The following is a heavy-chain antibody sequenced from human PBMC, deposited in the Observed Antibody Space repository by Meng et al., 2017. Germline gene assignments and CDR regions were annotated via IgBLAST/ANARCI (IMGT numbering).Heavy chain of an antibody. Sequence: EGQLVGSGGVVVPPGGSLRLSCAASGFTFDDYTMHWVRQAPGKGLEWVSLISWDGGSTYYADSVKGRFTISRDNSKNSLYLQMNSLRTEDTALYYCAKGPHGPQYFQHWGQGTLVTVSS. V-gene: IGHV3-43*01. J-gene: IGHJ1*01. CDR3: AKGPHGPQYFQH. D-gene: IGHD5-24*01. CDR2: ISWDGGST. CDR1: GFTFDDYT.